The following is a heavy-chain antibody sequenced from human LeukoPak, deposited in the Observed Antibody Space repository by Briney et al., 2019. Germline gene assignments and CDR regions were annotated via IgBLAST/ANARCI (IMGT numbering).Heavy chain of an antibody. D-gene: IGHD1-7*01. CDR3: ARKQGGTMYDV. CDR1: GGSISSSNYY. CDR2: FYSGGSA. V-gene: IGHV4-39*07. J-gene: IGHJ4*02. Sequence: SETLSLTCIVPGGSISSSNYYWAWIRQPPGKGLEWIGTFYSGGSAYYNPSLTCRVSISKDTSDNQFSLRLYSVTAADTAVYYCARKQGGTMYDVWGQGTQVTVSS.